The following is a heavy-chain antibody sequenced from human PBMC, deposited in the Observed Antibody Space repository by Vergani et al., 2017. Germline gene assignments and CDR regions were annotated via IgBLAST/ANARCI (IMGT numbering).Heavy chain of an antibody. V-gene: IGHV3-23*01. CDR3: VKDAGSYEIFVDS. CDR2: LTGGGGST. CDR1: GFTFSTYA. D-gene: IGHD1-26*01. J-gene: IGHJ4*02. Sequence: EVQLLESGGSLKQPGGSVRLSCAASGFTFSTYAMHWVRQAPGKGLEWVSALTGGGGSTYYADSFKGRFIISRDNSRDTLYLQMNSLRPEDTATYYCVKDAGSYEIFVDSWGQGTLVTVSS.